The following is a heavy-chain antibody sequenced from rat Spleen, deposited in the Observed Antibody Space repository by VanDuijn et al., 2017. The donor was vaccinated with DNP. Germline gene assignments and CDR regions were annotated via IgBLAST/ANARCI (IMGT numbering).Heavy chain of an antibody. CDR1: GFSLSSYG. CDR2: MSSGGST. Sequence: QVQLKESGPGLVQPSRTLSLTCTVSGFSLSSYGVSWVRQPPGKGLEWIAAMSSGGSTYNNSALKSRLSISRDTSKSQVFLKMNSLQTEDTAIYYCTRLPDYWGQGVMVTVSS. V-gene: IGHV2-6*01. D-gene: IGHD1-4*01. J-gene: IGHJ2*01. CDR3: TRLPDY.